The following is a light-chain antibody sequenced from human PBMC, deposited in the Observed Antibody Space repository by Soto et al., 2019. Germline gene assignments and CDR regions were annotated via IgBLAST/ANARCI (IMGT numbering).Light chain of an antibody. V-gene: IGKV3-15*01. CDR2: GAS. Sequence: EIVMTQSPATLSVSPGERATLSCRASQSVSSNLAWYQQKPGQAPRLLIHGASTRATGIPARFSGSGSGTEFTLTIGSLQSEDFAVYYCQQYNNWPLTFGGGTKVEIK. CDR1: QSVSSN. CDR3: QQYNNWPLT. J-gene: IGKJ4*01.